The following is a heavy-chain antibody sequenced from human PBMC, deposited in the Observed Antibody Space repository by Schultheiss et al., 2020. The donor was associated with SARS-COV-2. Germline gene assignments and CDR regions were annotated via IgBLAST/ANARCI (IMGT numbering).Heavy chain of an antibody. Sequence: GGSLRLSCAASGFTFSSYAMHWVRQAPGKGLVWVSRINSDGSSTSYADSVKGRFTISRDNAKNTLYLQMNSLRAEDTAVYYCARDGDLRLYYYYYGMDVWGQGTTVTVSS. D-gene: IGHD7-27*01. V-gene: IGHV3-74*01. CDR3: ARDGDLRLYYYYYGMDV. CDR1: GFTFSSYA. J-gene: IGHJ6*02. CDR2: INSDGSST.